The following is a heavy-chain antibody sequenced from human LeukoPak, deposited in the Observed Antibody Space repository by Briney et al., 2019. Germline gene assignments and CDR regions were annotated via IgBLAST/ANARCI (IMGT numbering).Heavy chain of an antibody. CDR2: INHSGST. J-gene: IGHJ2*01. V-gene: IGHV4-34*01. D-gene: IGHD5-24*01. Sequence: KSSETLSLTCAVYGGSFSGYYWSWIRQPPGKGLEWIGEINHSGSTNYNPSLKSRVTISVDTSKNQFPLKLSSVTAADTAVYYCALRRGGYSKYFDLWGRGTLVTVSS. CDR3: ALRRGGYSKYFDL. CDR1: GGSFSGYY.